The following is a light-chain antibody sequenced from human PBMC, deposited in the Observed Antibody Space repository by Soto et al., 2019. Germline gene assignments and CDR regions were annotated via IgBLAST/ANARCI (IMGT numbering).Light chain of an antibody. CDR3: SSYTTSTTWV. CDR1: SSDVGGYGY. V-gene: IGLV2-14*01. CDR2: EVS. J-gene: IGLJ3*02. Sequence: QSALTQPASVSGSPGQSITIYCSGTSSDVGGYGYVSWYQQHPGKAPKLMIYEVSNRPSGVSDRFSGSKSANTASLTISGLQAEDEADYYCSSYTTSTTWVFGGGTKVTVL.